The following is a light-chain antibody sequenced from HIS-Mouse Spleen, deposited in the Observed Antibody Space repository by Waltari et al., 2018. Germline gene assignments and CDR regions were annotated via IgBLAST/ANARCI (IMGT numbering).Light chain of an antibody. Sequence: SYALTQPPSVSVSPGQTPRITCSGDAFPRKYAYWYQQKSVQAPVLVIDEDSKRPSGIPERFSGSSSGTMATLTISGAQVEDEADYYCYSTDSSGNHRVFGGGTKLTVL. J-gene: IGLJ2*01. CDR1: AFPRKY. CDR2: EDS. V-gene: IGLV3-10*01. CDR3: YSTDSSGNHRV.